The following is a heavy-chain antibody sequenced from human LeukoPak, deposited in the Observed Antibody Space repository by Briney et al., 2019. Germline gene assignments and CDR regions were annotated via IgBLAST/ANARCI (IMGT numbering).Heavy chain of an antibody. D-gene: IGHD3-16*01. J-gene: IGHJ4*02. V-gene: IGHV3-21*04. CDR3: ARDRANGGNEERYFDY. Sequence: GGSLRLSCAASGFTFSSYSMNWVRQAPGKGLEWVSSISSSSSYIYYADSVKGRFTISRDNSKNTLYLQMNSLRAEDTAVYYWARDRANGGNEERYFDYGGRGPRVPVS. CDR1: GFTFSSYS. CDR2: ISSSSSYI.